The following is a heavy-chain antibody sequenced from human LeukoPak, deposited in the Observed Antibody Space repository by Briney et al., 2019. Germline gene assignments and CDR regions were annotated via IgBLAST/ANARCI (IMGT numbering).Heavy chain of an antibody. V-gene: IGHV4-39*01. Sequence: WIGSIYYAGSAYYNPSLKSRVSISVDPSKNHFSLKLKSVTAADTALYYCVRQIGATETDYWGQGTLVTVSS. D-gene: IGHD1-26*01. CDR2: IYYAGSA. CDR3: VRQIGATETDY. J-gene: IGHJ4*02.